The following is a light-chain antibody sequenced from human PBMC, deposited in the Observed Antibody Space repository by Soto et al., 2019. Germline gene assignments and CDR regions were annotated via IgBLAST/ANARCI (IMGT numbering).Light chain of an antibody. CDR2: AAY. CDR3: QHTNSFPYA. J-gene: IGKJ2*01. Sequence: DIQMTQSPSSVSASVGDRVTISCRASQGINSWLAWYQQKPGKAPKLLIYAAYSLQRGVPSSFRGSASGTDFSLTISSLQPEDSATYYCQHTNSFPYAFGQGTKLEIK. CDR1: QGINSW. V-gene: IGKV1-12*01.